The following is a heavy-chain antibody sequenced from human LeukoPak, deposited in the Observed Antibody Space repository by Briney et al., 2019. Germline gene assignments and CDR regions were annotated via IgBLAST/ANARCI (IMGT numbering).Heavy chain of an antibody. CDR1: GYSFTSYW. Sequence: GEPLKISCKGSGYSFTSYWIGWVRQMPGKGLEWMGIIYPGDSDTRYSPSFQGQVTISADKSISTAYLQWSSLKASDTAMYYCARFGRGSGSYYNVIYYWGQGTLVTVSS. J-gene: IGHJ4*02. CDR3: ARFGRGSGSYYNVIYY. V-gene: IGHV5-51*01. CDR2: IYPGDSDT. D-gene: IGHD3-10*01.